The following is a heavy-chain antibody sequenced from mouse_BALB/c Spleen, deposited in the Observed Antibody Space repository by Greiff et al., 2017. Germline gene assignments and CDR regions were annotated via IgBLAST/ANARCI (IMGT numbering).Heavy chain of an antibody. Sequence: QVQLQQSGAELVRPGASVTLSCKASGYTFTDYEMHWVKQTPVHGLEWIGAIDPETGGTAYNQKFKGKATLTADKSSSTAYMELRSLTSEDSAVYYCTRITTVVATTFDYWGQGTTLTVSS. CDR3: TRITTVVATTFDY. D-gene: IGHD1-1*01. CDR2: IDPETGGT. V-gene: IGHV1-15*01. CDR1: GYTFTDYE. J-gene: IGHJ2*01.